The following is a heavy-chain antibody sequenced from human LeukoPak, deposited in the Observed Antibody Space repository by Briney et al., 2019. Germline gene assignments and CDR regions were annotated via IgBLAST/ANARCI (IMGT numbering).Heavy chain of an antibody. Sequence: SETLSLTCTVSGGSISDYYWSWIRQPAGKGLEWIGRVYTGGSTNYKASLKSRVTMSFDTSWNQFSLKLTPVTAADTAVYYCARGPYYFDSSGAFDYWGQGTLVTVSS. J-gene: IGHJ4*02. D-gene: IGHD3-22*01. CDR1: GGSISDYY. CDR3: ARGPYYFDSSGAFDY. V-gene: IGHV4-4*07. CDR2: VYTGGST.